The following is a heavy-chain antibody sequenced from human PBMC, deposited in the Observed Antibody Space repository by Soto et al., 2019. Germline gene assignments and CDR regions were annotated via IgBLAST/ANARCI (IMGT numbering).Heavy chain of an antibody. CDR2: ISSSSSYI. J-gene: IGHJ4*02. Sequence: PGGSLRLSCADSGFTFSSYSMNWVRQAPGKGLEWVSSISSSSSYIYYADSVKGRFTISRDNAKNSLYLQMNSLRAEDTAVYYCAREGYYDSSGYYYVRFFDYWGQGTLVTVS. D-gene: IGHD3-22*01. V-gene: IGHV3-21*01. CDR3: AREGYYDSSGYYYVRFFDY. CDR1: GFTFSSYS.